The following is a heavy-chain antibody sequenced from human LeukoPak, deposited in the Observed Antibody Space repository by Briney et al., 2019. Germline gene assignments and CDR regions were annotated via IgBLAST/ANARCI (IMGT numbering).Heavy chain of an antibody. J-gene: IGHJ4*02. Sequence: ASVKVSCKTSGYTFSNFGISWVRQAPGQGLEWMGWISGNNDNPNCGQKFQGRFTVTTDSSTSTAYMELRNLRSDDTAVYYCARDGTSTDDYWGQGTLVTVSS. CDR1: GYTFSNFG. CDR3: ARDGTSTDDY. V-gene: IGHV1-18*01. CDR2: ISGNNDNP. D-gene: IGHD2-2*01.